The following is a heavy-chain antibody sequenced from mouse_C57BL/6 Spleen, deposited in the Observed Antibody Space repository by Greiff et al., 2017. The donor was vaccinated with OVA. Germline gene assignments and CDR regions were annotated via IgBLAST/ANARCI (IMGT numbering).Heavy chain of an antibody. D-gene: IGHD6-5*01. CDR2: ISYDGSN. CDR3: AKCSAYYAMDY. Sequence: DVQLQESGPGLVKPSQSLSLTCSVTGYSITSGYYWNWIRQFPGNKLEWMGYISYDGSNNYNPSLKNRISLTRDTSKTQFFLKVYTVTTEDTATDYGAKCSAYYAMDYWGQGTSVTVSS. V-gene: IGHV3-6*01. J-gene: IGHJ4*01. CDR1: GYSITSGYY.